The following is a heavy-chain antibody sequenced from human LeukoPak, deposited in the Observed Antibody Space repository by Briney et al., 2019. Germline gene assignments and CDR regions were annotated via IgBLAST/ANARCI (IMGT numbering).Heavy chain of an antibody. CDR1: GGSISGYY. Sequence: PSETLFLTCTVSGGSISGYYWNLIRQPPGKGLEWIGYVHYTGTTNYSPSLKSRVTIPVDTSKNRFSLTLSSVTAADTAVYYCARDRAHCGGTSCPSHNFDLWGQGTLVTVSS. CDR2: VHYTGTT. D-gene: IGHD2-2*01. CDR3: ARDRAHCGGTSCPSHNFDL. V-gene: IGHV4-59*01. J-gene: IGHJ4*02.